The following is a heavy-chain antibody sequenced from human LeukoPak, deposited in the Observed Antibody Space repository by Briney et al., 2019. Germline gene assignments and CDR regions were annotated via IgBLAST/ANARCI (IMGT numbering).Heavy chain of an antibody. CDR2: IYTSGST. CDR3: ARDRGRRDGYNYLDY. CDR1: GGSISSGSYY. J-gene: IGHJ4*02. V-gene: IGHV4-61*02. D-gene: IGHD5-24*01. Sequence: SETLSLTCTVSGGSISSGSYYWSWIRQPAGKGLEWIGRIYTSGSTNYNPSLKSRVTISVDTSKNQFSLKLSSVTAADTAVYYCARDRGRRDGYNYLDYWGQGTLVTVSS.